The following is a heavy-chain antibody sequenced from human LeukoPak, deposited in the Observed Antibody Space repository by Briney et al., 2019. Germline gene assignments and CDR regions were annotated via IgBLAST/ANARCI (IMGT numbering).Heavy chain of an antibody. CDR1: GYTFTSYG. D-gene: IGHD5-18*01. Sequence: GASVKVSCKASGYTFTSYGISWVRQAPGQGLEWMGRIIPILGIANYAQKFQGRVTITADKSTSTAYMELSSLRSEDTAVYYCARGGYSSPGSAFDYWGQGTLVTVSS. CDR2: IIPILGIA. V-gene: IGHV1-69*04. J-gene: IGHJ4*02. CDR3: ARGGYSSPGSAFDY.